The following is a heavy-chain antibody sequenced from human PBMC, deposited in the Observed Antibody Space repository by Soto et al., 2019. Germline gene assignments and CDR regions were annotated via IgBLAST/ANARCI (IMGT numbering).Heavy chain of an antibody. CDR1: GDSISSYC. CDR3: ARSNGDYGDY. D-gene: IGHD4-17*01. CDR2: IYYSGST. V-gene: IGHV4-59*01. J-gene: IGHJ4*02. Sequence: SETLSLTCTVSGDSISSYCWSWIRQPPGKGLEWIGYIYYSGSTNYNPSLKSRVTISVDTSKNQFSLKLSSVTAADTAVYYCARSNGDYGDYWSQGTQVTVSS.